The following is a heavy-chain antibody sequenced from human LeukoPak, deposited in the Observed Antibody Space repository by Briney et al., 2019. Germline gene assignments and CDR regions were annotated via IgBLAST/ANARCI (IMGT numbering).Heavy chain of an antibody. CDR3: ARVRRTAVSRYSGYYYYYGMDV. Sequence: SETLSLTCAVYGGSFSGYYWSWIRQPPGKGLEWIGEINHSGSTNYNPSLKSRVTISVDTSKNQFSLKLSSVTAADTAVYYCARVRRTAVSRYSGYYYYYGMDVRGQGTTVTVSS. D-gene: IGHD1-26*01. J-gene: IGHJ6*02. CDR2: INHSGST. V-gene: IGHV4-34*01. CDR1: GGSFSGYY.